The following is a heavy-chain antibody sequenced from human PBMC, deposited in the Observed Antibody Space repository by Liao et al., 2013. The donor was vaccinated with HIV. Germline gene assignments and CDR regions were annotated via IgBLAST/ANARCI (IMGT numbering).Heavy chain of an antibody. Sequence: QVLLQQWGAGLLKPSETLSLTCAVYGGSFSGYYWTWIRQPPGKGLEWIGEINQSGSTKNNPSLKSRVTISVDTSKNQFSLKLSSVTAADTAVYYCARGGRLIAMGRGVIRYWGQGTLVTVSS. V-gene: IGHV4-34*01. CDR1: GGSFSGYY. D-gene: IGHD3-10*01. J-gene: IGHJ4*02. CDR2: INQSGST. CDR3: ARGGRLIAMGRGVIRY.